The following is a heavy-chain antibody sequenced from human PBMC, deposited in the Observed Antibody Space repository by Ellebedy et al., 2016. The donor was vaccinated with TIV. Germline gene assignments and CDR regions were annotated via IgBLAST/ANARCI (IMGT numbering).Heavy chain of an antibody. CDR2: IYSAGST. J-gene: IGHJ4*02. D-gene: IGHD3/OR15-3a*01. V-gene: IGHV3-53*01. CDR1: GFDVSSNY. CDR3: ARVDLGLAFDH. Sequence: GGSLRLSCAVSGFDVSSNYWSWVRQAPGKGLDWVSIIYSAGSTYYADSVKGRFTISRDSSNNTLHLQMTSLGADDTAVYYCARVDLGLAFDHWGRGALITVSS.